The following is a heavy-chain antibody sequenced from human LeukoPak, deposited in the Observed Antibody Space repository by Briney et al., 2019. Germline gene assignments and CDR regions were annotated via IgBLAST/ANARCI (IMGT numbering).Heavy chain of an antibody. CDR2: IWYDGSNK. V-gene: IGHV3-33*01. D-gene: IGHD3-16*02. Sequence: GGSLRLSCAASGFTFSSYGMYWVRQAPGKGLEWVAVIWYDGSNKYYADSVKGQFTISRDNSKNTLYLQMNSLRAEDTAVYYCARGALRLGELSPYWGQGTLVTVSS. CDR1: GFTFSSYG. CDR3: ARGALRLGELSPY. J-gene: IGHJ4*02.